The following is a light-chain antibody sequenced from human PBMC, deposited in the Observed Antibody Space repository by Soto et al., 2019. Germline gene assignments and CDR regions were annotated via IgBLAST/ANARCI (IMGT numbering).Light chain of an antibody. V-gene: IGLV2-14*01. CDR3: SSYAGSNAYV. CDR1: SSDVGGYNY. CDR2: EVT. J-gene: IGLJ1*01. Sequence: QSVLTQPASVSGSPGQSITISCTGTSSDVGGYNYVSWYQQHPGKAPKPMIYEVTKRPSGTSNRFSGSKSGNTASLTVSGLQAEDEADYYCSSYAGSNAYVFGTGTKVTVL.